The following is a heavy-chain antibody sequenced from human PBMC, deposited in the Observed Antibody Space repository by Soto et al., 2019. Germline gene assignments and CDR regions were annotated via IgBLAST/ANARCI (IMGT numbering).Heavy chain of an antibody. CDR3: AREGYYGSGSAAY. Sequence: QVPLVQSGAEVKNPGASVKVSCKASGYTFNRYGISWVRQAPGQGRERMGWISAYNGHTNYAQQLQGRVTMTTDTFTSKAYMGLKSLTSDDPAVYYCAREGYYGSGSAAYWGRRSMVTVSS. CDR2: ISAYNGHT. D-gene: IGHD3-10*01. J-gene: IGHJ4*02. V-gene: IGHV1-18*01. CDR1: GYTFNRYG.